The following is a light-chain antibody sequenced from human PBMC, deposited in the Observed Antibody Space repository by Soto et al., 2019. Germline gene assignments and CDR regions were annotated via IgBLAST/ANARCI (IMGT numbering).Light chain of an antibody. V-gene: IGKV1-5*03. J-gene: IGKJ1*01. Sequence: DIQMTQSPSTLSASVGDRVTITCRASQSISNWLAWHQQKPGKAPKLLIYKASILESGVPSRFSGSGSGTEFTLTISSLQPDDFATYYCQQYNSFRAFGQGTKVDIK. CDR2: KAS. CDR3: QQYNSFRA. CDR1: QSISNW.